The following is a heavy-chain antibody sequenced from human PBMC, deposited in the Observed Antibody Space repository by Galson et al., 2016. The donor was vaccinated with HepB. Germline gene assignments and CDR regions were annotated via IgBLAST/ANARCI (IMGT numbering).Heavy chain of an antibody. J-gene: IGHJ4*02. Sequence: SLRLSCAASGFSISDIAMTWVRQVPGKGLQWVSSSLTNNGRIYSADSVKGRFTISRDVSKNTLYLQMNSLRADDPAIYYCSKLRRWQPVYWGQGTLVTVSS. V-gene: IGHV3-23*01. D-gene: IGHD2-15*01. CDR1: GFSISDIA. CDR2: SLTNNGRI. CDR3: SKLRRWQPVY.